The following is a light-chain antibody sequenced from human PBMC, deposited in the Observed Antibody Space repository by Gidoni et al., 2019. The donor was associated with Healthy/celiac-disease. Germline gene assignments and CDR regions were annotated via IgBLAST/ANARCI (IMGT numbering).Light chain of an antibody. CDR3: QQSYSTPLVT. Sequence: IQMTQSPSSLSAAVGDRVTITCRASHSISSYLNWYQQKPGKAPKILIYAAASMQSGVPSRFSSSGCGTDFTLTISSRQPEDFATYYCQQSYSTPLVTFGQGTKLEIK. CDR2: AAA. J-gene: IGKJ2*01. V-gene: IGKV1-39*01. CDR1: HSISSY.